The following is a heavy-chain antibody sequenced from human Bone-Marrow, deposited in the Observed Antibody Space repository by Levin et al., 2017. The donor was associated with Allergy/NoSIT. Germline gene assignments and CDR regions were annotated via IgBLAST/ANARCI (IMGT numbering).Heavy chain of an antibody. CDR3: ARRSREAIHPWVDF. Sequence: KHGESLKISCKASGYSFPDYWIAWVRQMPGQGLEWMGIIYPDDSDIRYNPSFQGQVTFSADKSIHTAYLQWSSLKASDTATYYCARRSREAIHPWVDFWGQGTRVTVSS. CDR1: GYSFPDYW. D-gene: IGHD1-26*01. J-gene: IGHJ4*02. V-gene: IGHV5-51*01. CDR2: IYPDDSDI.